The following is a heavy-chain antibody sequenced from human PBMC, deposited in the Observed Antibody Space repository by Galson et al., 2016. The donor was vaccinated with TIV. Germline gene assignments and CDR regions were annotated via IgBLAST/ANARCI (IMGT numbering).Heavy chain of an antibody. CDR1: GYSISSGFY. CDR2: VYHGGST. Sequence: SETLSLTCGVSGYSISSGFYWAWIRQPPGKGLEWMGTVYHGGSTYFNPSLKSRVAIYVDTSKNQFSLKLTSVTASDTAVYYCARGTGFSYGFWYWGQGALVTVSS. D-gene: IGHD5-18*01. V-gene: IGHV4-38-2*01. J-gene: IGHJ4*02. CDR3: ARGTGFSYGFWY.